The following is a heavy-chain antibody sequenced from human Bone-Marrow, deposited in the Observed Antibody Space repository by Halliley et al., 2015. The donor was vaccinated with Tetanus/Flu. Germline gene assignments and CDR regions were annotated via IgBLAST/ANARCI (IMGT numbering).Heavy chain of an antibody. J-gene: IGHJ4*02. CDR2: IEKDGSEK. Sequence: LEWVANIEKDGSEKNYVDSVRGRFTISRDNAKSTLYLQMDNWGVDDTALYYCVGGWGWLIDYWGQGTLATVSS. V-gene: IGHV3-7*04. D-gene: IGHD5-12*01. CDR3: VGGWGWLIDY.